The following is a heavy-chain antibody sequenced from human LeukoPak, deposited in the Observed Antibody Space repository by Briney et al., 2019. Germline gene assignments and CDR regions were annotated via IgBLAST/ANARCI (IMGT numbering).Heavy chain of an antibody. Sequence: GRSLRLSCAASGFTFSSYAMHWVRQAPGKGLEWVAVISYDGSNKYYADSVKGRFTISRDNTKNTLYLQMNSLRAEDTAVYYCAKDRVVIMPASLNYWGQGTLVTVSS. CDR1: GFTFSSYA. V-gene: IGHV3-30-3*01. CDR2: ISYDGSNK. J-gene: IGHJ4*02. D-gene: IGHD2-21*01. CDR3: AKDRVVIMPASLNY.